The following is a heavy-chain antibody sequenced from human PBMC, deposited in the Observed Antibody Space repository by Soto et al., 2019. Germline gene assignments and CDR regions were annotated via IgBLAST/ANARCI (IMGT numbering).Heavy chain of an antibody. CDR2: ISSSGSTI. CDR1: GFTFSSYE. J-gene: IGHJ6*02. V-gene: IGHV3-48*03. CDR3: ARDHKFTYYYDSSGQYYYGMDV. D-gene: IGHD3-22*01. Sequence: PGGSLRLSCAASGFTFSSYEMNWVRQAPGKGLEWLSYISSSGSTIYYADSVKGRFTISRDNAKNSLYLQMNSLRAEDTAVYYCARDHKFTYYYDSSGQYYYGMDVWGQGTTVTVSS.